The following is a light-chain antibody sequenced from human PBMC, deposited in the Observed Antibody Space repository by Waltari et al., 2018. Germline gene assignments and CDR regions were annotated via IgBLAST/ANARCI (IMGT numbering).Light chain of an antibody. Sequence: AIRITQSPSSLSASTGDRVTITCRASQSISSYLAWDQQKPGKAPKVLIYAASTLQRGVPSRFSGSGSGTDFTLTISCLQSEDFAIYYCQQYYSSPATFGQGTKVDIK. CDR3: QQYYSSPAT. CDR1: QSISSY. CDR2: AAS. J-gene: IGKJ1*01. V-gene: IGKV1-8*01.